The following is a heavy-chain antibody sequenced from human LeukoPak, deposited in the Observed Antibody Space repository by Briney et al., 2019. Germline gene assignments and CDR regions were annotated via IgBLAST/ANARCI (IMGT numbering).Heavy chain of an antibody. CDR2: INPSGGST. V-gene: IGHV1-46*01. CDR1: GYTFTSYY. D-gene: IGHD3-10*01. CDR3: ARDKKVAVVRGASGFGY. Sequence: ASVKVSCKASGYTFTSYYMHWVRQAPGQGLEWMGIINPSGGSTSYAQKFQGRVTMTRDTSTSTVYMELSSLRSEDTAVYYCARDKKVAVVRGASGFGYWGQGTLVTVSS. J-gene: IGHJ4*02.